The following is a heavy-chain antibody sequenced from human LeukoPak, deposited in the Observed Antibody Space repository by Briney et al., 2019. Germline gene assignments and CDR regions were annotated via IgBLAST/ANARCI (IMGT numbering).Heavy chain of an antibody. CDR2: FSGSSGNI. Sequence: PGGSLRLSCVASGFTFSSSVMSWVRQARGKGLEWVSTFSGSSGNIYYADSVKGRFTISRDNSKNTLFLQMNSLRAEDTAVYYCAKREARSFEFWGQGTLVTVSS. J-gene: IGHJ4*02. CDR3: AKREARSFEF. CDR1: GFTFSSSV. V-gene: IGHV3-23*01. D-gene: IGHD5-24*01.